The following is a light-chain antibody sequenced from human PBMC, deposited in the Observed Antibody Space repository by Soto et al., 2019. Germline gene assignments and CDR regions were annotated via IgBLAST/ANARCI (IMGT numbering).Light chain of an antibody. CDR3: HQTVSPLPT. CDR2: GAS. CDR1: QSVSSSY. J-gene: IGKJ4*02. V-gene: IGKV3-20*01. Sequence: LLPQSPASLSLSPGERTTLSCRASQSVSSSYLGWYQQKPGQAPRLLIYGASSRATGIPDRFSGSGSGTDFTLTISCLVPEELAVHYWHQTVSPLPTFVG.